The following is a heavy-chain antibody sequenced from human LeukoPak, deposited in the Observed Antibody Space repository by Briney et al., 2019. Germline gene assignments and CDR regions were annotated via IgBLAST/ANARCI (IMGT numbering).Heavy chain of an antibody. V-gene: IGHV4-59*01. CDR2: IYYSGST. CDR1: GGSINSYY. D-gene: IGHD5-24*01. Sequence: SETLSLTCTVSGGSINSYYWSWIRQPPGKGLEWIGFIYYSGSTNYNPSLKSRVTISVDTSKNQFSLKLSSVTAADTAVYCCAREVRWLQYYYYLDVWGKGTAVTVSS. J-gene: IGHJ6*03. CDR3: AREVRWLQYYYYLDV.